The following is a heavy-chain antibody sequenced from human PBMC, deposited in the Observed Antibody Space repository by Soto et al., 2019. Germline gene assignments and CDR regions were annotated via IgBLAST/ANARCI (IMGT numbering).Heavy chain of an antibody. Sequence: EVQVLESGGGLVQPGGSLRLSCAASGFTFSNYAMSWVRQAPGKGLEWVSTSSGRGDNTDYVDSVKGRFSISRDNSKNTLYLQMNSLRAEDTAVYYCAEDPLSVTPYFDYWGQGTLVTVSS. CDR2: SSGRGDNT. J-gene: IGHJ4*02. D-gene: IGHD4-17*01. V-gene: IGHV3-23*01. CDR1: GFTFSNYA. CDR3: AEDPLSVTPYFDY.